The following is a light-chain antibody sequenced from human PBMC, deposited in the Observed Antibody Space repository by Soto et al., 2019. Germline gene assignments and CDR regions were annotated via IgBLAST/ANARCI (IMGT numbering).Light chain of an antibody. Sequence: QSVLAQPASVSGSPGQSIAISCSGSSSDLGIYNYVSWYQQHPGKVPKLIIFEVTNRPSGVSNRSSGSKSGNTASLTISGLQAEDEAHYYCSSYTTSSTRVFGTGTKVTVL. V-gene: IGLV2-14*01. CDR1: SSDLGIYNY. J-gene: IGLJ1*01. CDR2: EVT. CDR3: SSYTTSSTRV.